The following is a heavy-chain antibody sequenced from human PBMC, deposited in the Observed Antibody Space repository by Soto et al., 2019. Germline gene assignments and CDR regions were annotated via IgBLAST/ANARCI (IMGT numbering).Heavy chain of an antibody. Sequence: SVKVSCKASGFTFTSSAMQWVRQARGQRLEGIGWIVVGSGNTNYAQKFQERVTITRDMSTSTAYMELSSLRSEDIAVYYCAAAPRYYFCSARSYNVSFDIWGQGTMVTLS. CDR2: IVVGSGNT. CDR3: AAAPRYYFCSARSYNVSFDI. D-gene: IGHD3-10*01. V-gene: IGHV1-58*02. J-gene: IGHJ3*02. CDR1: GFTFTSSA.